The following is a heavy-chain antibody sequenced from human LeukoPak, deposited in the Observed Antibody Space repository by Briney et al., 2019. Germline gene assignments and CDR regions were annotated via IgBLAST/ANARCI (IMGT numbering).Heavy chain of an antibody. CDR1: GYTFTSYY. CDR2: INPSGGST. V-gene: IGHV1-46*01. D-gene: IGHD1-1*01. J-gene: IGHJ4*02. CDR3: ARARATNWNDARIHY. Sequence: GASVKVSCKASGYTFTSYYMHWVRQAPGQGLEWMGIINPSGGSTSYAQKFQGRVTMTRDMSTSTVYMELSSLRSEDTAVYYCARARATNWNDARIHYWGQGTLVTVSS.